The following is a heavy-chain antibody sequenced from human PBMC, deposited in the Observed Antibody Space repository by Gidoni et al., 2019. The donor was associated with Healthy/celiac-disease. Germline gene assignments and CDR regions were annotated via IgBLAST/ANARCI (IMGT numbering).Heavy chain of an antibody. V-gene: IGHV3-9*01. CDR1: GFTCADYA. Sequence: EVQLVESGGGLVQPGRSLRLSCAASGFTCADYAMHWVRQAPGKGLEWVSGISWNSGSIGYADSVKGRFTISRDNAKNSLYLQMNSLRAEDTALYYCAKGPIRFLEWLAHFDYWGQGTLVTVSS. D-gene: IGHD3-3*01. J-gene: IGHJ4*02. CDR2: ISWNSGSI. CDR3: AKGPIRFLEWLAHFDY.